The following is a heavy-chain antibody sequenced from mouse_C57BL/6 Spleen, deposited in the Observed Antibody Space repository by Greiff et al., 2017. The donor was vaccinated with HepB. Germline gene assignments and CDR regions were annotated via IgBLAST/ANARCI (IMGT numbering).Heavy chain of an antibody. D-gene: IGHD3-3*01. Sequence: EVNVVESEGGLVQPGSSMKLSCTASGFTFSDYYMAWVRQVPEKGLEWVANINYDGSSTYYLDSLKSRFIISRDNAKNILYLQMSSLKSEDTATYYCAREGLGLDYWGQGTTLTVSS. J-gene: IGHJ2*01. CDR1: GFTFSDYY. CDR2: INYDGSST. V-gene: IGHV5-16*01. CDR3: AREGLGLDY.